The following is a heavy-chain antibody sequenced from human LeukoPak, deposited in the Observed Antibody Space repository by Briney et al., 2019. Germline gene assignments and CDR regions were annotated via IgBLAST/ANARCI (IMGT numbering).Heavy chain of an antibody. CDR3: ARGIAAPDFDY. V-gene: IGHV3-21*01. CDR1: GFTFSSYS. D-gene: IGHD6-13*01. CDR2: ISSSSSYI. Sequence: GGSLRLSCADSGFTFSSYSMNWVRQAPGKGLEWVSSISSSSSYIYYADSVKGRFTISRDNAKNSPYLQMNSLRAEDTAVYYCARGIAAPDFDYWGQGTLVTVSS. J-gene: IGHJ4*02.